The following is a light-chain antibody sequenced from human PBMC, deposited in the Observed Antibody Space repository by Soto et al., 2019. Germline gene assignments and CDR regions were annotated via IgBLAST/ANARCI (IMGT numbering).Light chain of an antibody. J-gene: IGKJ3*01. CDR2: GAS. Sequence: ENVVTQSPGTLSLSQGKRATLSCSASQSIINSYLAWYYKNPGQAPRRLIYGASSRATGITDRFSGSGSGTDFTLTISRLEPEDFAVYYYQQYGTEVTFGPRTKVDI. CDR1: QSIINSY. V-gene: IGKV3-20*01. CDR3: QQYGTEVT.